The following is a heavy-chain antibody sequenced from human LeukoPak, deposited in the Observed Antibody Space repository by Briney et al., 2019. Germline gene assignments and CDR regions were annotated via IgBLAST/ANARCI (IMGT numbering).Heavy chain of an antibody. J-gene: IGHJ5*02. V-gene: IGHV5-51*01. CDR1: GYSFTSYW. D-gene: IGHD4-17*01. CDR2: IYPGDSDT. Sequence: GESLKISCKGSGYSFTSYWIGWVRQMPGKGLEWMGIIYPGDSDTRYSPSFQGQVTISADKSISTAYLQWSSLKASDTAMYYCARRHTELYGDYVLANWFDPWGQGTLVTVSS. CDR3: ARRHTELYGDYVLANWFDP.